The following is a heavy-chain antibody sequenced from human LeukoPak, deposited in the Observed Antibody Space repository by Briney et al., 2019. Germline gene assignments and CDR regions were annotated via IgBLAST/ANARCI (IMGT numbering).Heavy chain of an antibody. D-gene: IGHD1-1*01. CDR1: GGSVSSTNYY. V-gene: IGHV4-39*07. Sequence: SETLSLTCTVSGGSVSSTNYYWGWIRQPPGKGLEWIGSIYYSGSTYYNPSLKSRLTISLDTSKNQFSLRLSSVTAADTAFYYCARRYNWNDRWDWGQGTLVTVSP. CDR2: IYYSGST. J-gene: IGHJ4*02. CDR3: ARRYNWNDRWD.